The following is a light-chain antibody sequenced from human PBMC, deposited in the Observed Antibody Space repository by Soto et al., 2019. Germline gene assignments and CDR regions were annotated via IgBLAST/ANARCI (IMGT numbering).Light chain of an antibody. Sequence: EIVMTQSPATLALSPGERAALSCRASRSINSELAWNQQKPGQAPRLLIYGATTRATGVPARFTGSESGSEFTLTISGLQYEDFAVYYCQQGHNWPLTFGQGTRLEI. CDR3: QQGHNWPLT. CDR1: RSINSE. J-gene: IGKJ2*01. V-gene: IGKV3-15*01. CDR2: GAT.